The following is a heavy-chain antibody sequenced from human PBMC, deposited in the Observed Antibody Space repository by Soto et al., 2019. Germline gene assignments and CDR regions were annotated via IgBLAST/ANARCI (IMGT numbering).Heavy chain of an antibody. Sequence: PSETLSLTCTVSGDSIPNYYWTWIRQPPGKGLEWMGCVHYTGSTNYNPSLKSRVTISVDTSKNQFPLKLTSVTAADTAVYYCARDRIVVVPAAIPLHFYHGMDVWGQGTTVTVSS. D-gene: IGHD2-2*01. CDR1: GDSIPNYY. CDR2: VHYTGST. CDR3: ARDRIVVVPAAIPLHFYHGMDV. V-gene: IGHV4-59*01. J-gene: IGHJ6*02.